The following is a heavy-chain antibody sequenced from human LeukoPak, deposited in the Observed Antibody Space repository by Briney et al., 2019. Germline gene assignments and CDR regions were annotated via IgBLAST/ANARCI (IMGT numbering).Heavy chain of an antibody. V-gene: IGHV3-74*01. D-gene: IGHD3-10*01. CDR1: GFTFSGHW. Sequence: PGGSLRLSCAASGFTFSGHWMHWVRQAPGKGLVWVSRINSDGSSTTYADSVKGRFTISRDNAKNTLYLQMNSLRAEDTAVYYCAREWSGFGELPDNWGQGTLVTVSS. J-gene: IGHJ4*02. CDR3: AREWSGFGELPDN. CDR2: INSDGSST.